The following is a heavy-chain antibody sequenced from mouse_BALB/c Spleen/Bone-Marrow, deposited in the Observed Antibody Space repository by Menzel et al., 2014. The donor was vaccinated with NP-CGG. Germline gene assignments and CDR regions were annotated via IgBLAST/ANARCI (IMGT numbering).Heavy chain of an antibody. CDR2: ISSGSSTI. Sequence: EVQLAESGGGLVQPGGSRKLSCAASGFTFSSFGMHWVRQAPEKGLEWVAYISSGSSTIYYADTVKGRFTISRDNPKNTLFLQMTSLRSEDTAMYYCARGGNFAWFAYWGQGTLVTVSA. J-gene: IGHJ3*01. V-gene: IGHV5-17*02. CDR1: GFTFSSFG. CDR3: ARGGNFAWFAY. D-gene: IGHD2-1*01.